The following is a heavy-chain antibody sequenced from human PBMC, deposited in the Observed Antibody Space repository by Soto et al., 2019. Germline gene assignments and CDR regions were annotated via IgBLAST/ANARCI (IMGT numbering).Heavy chain of an antibody. J-gene: IGHJ4*02. Sequence: EVQLVESGGGLVQPGGSLRLSCGASGFTFGSYPMHWVRQAPGKGLEYVSAISTNGDSTFYANSVKGRFSISRDNPTNTLYLRMGSLRAEDMGVYYCVREGMSRPRWVLDDWGQGTLVTASS. D-gene: IGHD2-2*03. V-gene: IGHV3-64*01. CDR3: VREGMSRPRWVLDD. CDR1: GFTFGSYP. CDR2: ISTNGDST.